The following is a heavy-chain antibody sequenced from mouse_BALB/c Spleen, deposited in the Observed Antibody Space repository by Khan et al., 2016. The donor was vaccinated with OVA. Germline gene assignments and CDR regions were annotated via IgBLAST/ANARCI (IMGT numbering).Heavy chain of an antibody. Sequence: QVQLKESGPGLVRPSQTLSITCTVSGFSLTTYGVHWVRQSPGKGLEWLGVIRSGGNTDYNAAFISRLSITTDNSTSHVFFKMNNLQADDTAMYYCARKSYMDDFTYWGQGTLVTVSA. D-gene: IGHD2-14*01. CDR2: IRSGGNT. CDR3: ARKSYMDDFTY. V-gene: IGHV2-2*01. J-gene: IGHJ3*01. CDR1: GFSLTTYG.